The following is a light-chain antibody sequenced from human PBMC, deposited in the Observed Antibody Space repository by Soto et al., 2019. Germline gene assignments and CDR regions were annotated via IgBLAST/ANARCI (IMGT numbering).Light chain of an antibody. CDR1: SGHSSYI. CDR2: LEGSGSY. Sequence: QPVLTQSSSASASPGSSVTLTCTLSSGHSSYIIAWHQQQPGKAPRYLMKLEGSGSYNKGSGLHDRFSGSTSGADRHLTISILQCDDEAYYCCEAWDFSTRVFGGGTKLTVL. V-gene: IGLV4-60*02. CDR3: EAWDFSTRV. J-gene: IGLJ3*02.